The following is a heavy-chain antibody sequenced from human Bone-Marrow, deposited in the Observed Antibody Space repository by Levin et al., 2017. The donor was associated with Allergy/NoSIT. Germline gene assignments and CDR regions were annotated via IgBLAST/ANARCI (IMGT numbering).Heavy chain of an antibody. D-gene: IGHD3-10*01. V-gene: IGHV3-11*01. Sequence: PGGSLRLSCEASGFTFSDHFMSWIRQAPGKGLEWLSYITSDSSTMYYADSVKGRFTTSRDNDENTLFLQMDSLGAEDTAVYYCARGRFHGSGSPRFDLWGQGTLVTVSS. CDR3: ARGRFHGSGSPRFDL. CDR2: ITSDSSTM. J-gene: IGHJ5*02. CDR1: GFTFSDHF.